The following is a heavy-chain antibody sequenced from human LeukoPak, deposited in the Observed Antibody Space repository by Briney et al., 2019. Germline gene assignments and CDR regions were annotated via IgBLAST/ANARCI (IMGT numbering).Heavy chain of an antibody. J-gene: IGHJ4*02. CDR1: GGSISSRNYY. CDR3: ARHAVVRGVIFGVMNYFDY. V-gene: IGHV4-39*01. Sequence: PSETLSLTCTVSGGSISSRNYYWGWIRQPPGKGLEWIGSIYYSGSTYYNPSLKSRVTISVDTSKNHFSLKLSSVTAADTAVYYCARHAVVRGVIFGVMNYFDYWGQGTLVTVSS. CDR2: IYYSGST. D-gene: IGHD3-10*01.